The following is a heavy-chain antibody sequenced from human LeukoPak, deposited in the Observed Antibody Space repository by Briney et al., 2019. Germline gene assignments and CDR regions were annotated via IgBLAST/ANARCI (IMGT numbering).Heavy chain of an antibody. D-gene: IGHD2-2*01. V-gene: IGHV3-33*01. Sequence: PGRSLRLSCAASGFTFSSYGMHWVRQAPGKGLEWVAVIRYDGSNKYYADSVKGRFTISRDNSKNTLYLQMNSLRAEDTAVYYCARTSDVVVPAAMWYYYYGMDVWGKGTTVTVSS. CDR2: IRYDGSNK. CDR1: GFTFSSYG. CDR3: ARTSDVVVPAAMWYYYYGMDV. J-gene: IGHJ6*04.